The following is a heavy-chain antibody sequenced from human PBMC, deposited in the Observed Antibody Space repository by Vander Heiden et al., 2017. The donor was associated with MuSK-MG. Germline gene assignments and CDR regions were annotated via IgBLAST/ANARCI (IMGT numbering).Heavy chain of an antibody. CDR2: IYYSGST. J-gene: IGHJ5*02. V-gene: IGHV4-59*01. CDR3: ARVVVVTARGWFDP. Sequence: QVQLQESGPGLVKPSETLSLTRTVSGGSISSYYWSWIRQPPGKGLEWIGYIYYSGSTNYNPSLKSRVTISVDTSKNQFSLKLSSVTAADTAVYYCARVVVVTARGWFDPWGQGTLVTVSS. CDR1: GGSISSYY. D-gene: IGHD2-21*02.